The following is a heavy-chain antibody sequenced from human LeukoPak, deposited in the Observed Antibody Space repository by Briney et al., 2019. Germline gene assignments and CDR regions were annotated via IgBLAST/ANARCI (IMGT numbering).Heavy chain of an antibody. D-gene: IGHD4-23*01. J-gene: IGHJ4*02. Sequence: PSETLSLTCTVSSGSVSSVNYYWTWIRQHAGKGLEWIGYIYYTGNTHYNPSLKSRLTISVDTSKNHFSLNLTSVSAPDTALYYCARAPIAVVTPPHFFDSWGQGTLVTVSS. V-gene: IGHV4-31*03. CDR1: SGSVSSVNYY. CDR3: ARAPIAVVTPPHFFDS. CDR2: IYYTGNT.